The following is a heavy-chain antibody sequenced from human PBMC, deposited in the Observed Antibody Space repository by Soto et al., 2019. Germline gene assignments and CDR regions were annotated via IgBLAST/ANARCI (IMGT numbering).Heavy chain of an antibody. Sequence: PSETLSLTCAVSGGSISSGGYSWSWIRQPPGKGLEWIGYIYHSGSTHYDPSLKSRVTVSVDRSKNQFSLKLASVTAADTAVYYCVRSEATAPDYWGQGTLVTVSS. J-gene: IGHJ4*02. CDR3: VRSEATAPDY. V-gene: IGHV4-30-2*01. CDR1: GGSISSGGYS. CDR2: IYHSGST.